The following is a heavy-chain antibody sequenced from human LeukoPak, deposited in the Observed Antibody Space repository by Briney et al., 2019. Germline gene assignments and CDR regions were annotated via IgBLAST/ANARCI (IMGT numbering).Heavy chain of an antibody. CDR1: GGSFSGYY. Sequence: PSETLSLTCAVYGGSFSGYYWSWIRQPPGKGLEWIGEINHSGSTNYNPSLKSRVTISVDTSKNQFSLKLSSVTAADTAVYYCAETGHDSSGYYEGVDYWGQGTLVTVSS. J-gene: IGHJ4*02. D-gene: IGHD3-22*01. V-gene: IGHV4-34*01. CDR2: INHSGST. CDR3: AETGHDSSGYYEGVDY.